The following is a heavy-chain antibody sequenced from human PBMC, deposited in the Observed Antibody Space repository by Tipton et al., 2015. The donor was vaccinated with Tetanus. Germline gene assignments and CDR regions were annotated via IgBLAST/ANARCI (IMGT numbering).Heavy chain of an antibody. CDR3: ASSTVTR. V-gene: IGHV3-48*01. CDR2: ISTTSNTI. Sequence: SLRLSCAASGFTLRTYSMNWVRQAPGKGLEWISYISTTSNTIYYEDFVRGRFTISSDNANNFLYLQMSSLRREDTAVYYCASSTVTRWGPGTLVTVSS. D-gene: IGHD4-17*01. CDR1: GFTLRTYS. J-gene: IGHJ4*02.